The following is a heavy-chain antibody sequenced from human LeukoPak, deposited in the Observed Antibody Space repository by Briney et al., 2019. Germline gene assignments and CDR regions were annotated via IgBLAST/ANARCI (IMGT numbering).Heavy chain of an antibody. J-gene: IGHJ1*01. CDR2: ISYDGSNK. CDR3: AKDSPWYGH. CDR1: GFTFNSYG. V-gene: IGHV3-30*18. Sequence: GGSLRLSCAASGFTFNSYGMHWVRQAPGKGLEWVAVISYDGSNKYYADSVKGRFTISRDNSKNAVYLQMNSLRAEDTAVYYCAKDSPWYGHWGQGTLVSVSS. D-gene: IGHD6-13*01.